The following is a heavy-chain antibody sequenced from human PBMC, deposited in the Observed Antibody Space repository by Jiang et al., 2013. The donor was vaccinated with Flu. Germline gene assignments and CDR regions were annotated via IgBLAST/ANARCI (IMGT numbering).Heavy chain of an antibody. CDR1: GYIFTNYA. J-gene: IGHJ4*02. D-gene: IGHD4-23*01. CDR2: VDTNTGKP. Sequence: QSGSELKKPGASVKVSCKVSGYIFTNYAMNWVRQAPGQGFEWLGWVDTNTGKPSYAQGFSGRFLFSLDTSVRTAYLEINSLEAEDTAVYYCARMDYGGSAYWGQGTLVTSPQ. CDR3: ARMDYGGSAY. V-gene: IGHV7-4-1*02.